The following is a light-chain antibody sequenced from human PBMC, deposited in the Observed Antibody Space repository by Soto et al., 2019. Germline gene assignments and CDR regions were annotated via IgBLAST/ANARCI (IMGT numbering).Light chain of an antibody. Sequence: QSVLTQPASVSGSPGQSITISCTGTSSDVGGYNYVSWYQQHPGKAPKLMIFEVDNRPSGVSNRFSGSKSGNTASLTISGLQAENEADYYCATWDDSLNAAVFGGGTQLTVL. J-gene: IGLJ7*01. V-gene: IGLV2-14*01. CDR3: ATWDDSLNAAV. CDR1: SSDVGGYNY. CDR2: EVD.